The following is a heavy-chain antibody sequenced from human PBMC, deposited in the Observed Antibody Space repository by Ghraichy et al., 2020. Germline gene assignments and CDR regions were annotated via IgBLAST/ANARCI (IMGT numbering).Heavy chain of an antibody. CDR2: ISYSGST. D-gene: IGHD3-16*01. CDR1: GDSISSTSYY. V-gene: IGHV4-39*01. J-gene: IGHJ4*02. Sequence: SETLSLTCTVPGDSISSTSYYWGWLRPPPGQGLEWIGIISYSGSTFYSPSLKSRVTISVDTSKNQFSLKLNSVTAADTAVYYCARRYTYGPFAYCGQGTLVTVSS. CDR3: ARRYTYGPFAY.